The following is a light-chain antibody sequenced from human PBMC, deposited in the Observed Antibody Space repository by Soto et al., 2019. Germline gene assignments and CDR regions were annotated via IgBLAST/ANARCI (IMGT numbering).Light chain of an antibody. CDR1: QYISNN. V-gene: IGKV3-15*01. CDR2: GAS. CDR3: QEYNHWSSIT. J-gene: IGKJ5*01. Sequence: EIAMTQSPATLSVSLGERATLSCRASQYISNNLALYQQRPGQAPSLLIYGASTRATGVPARFSGSGSGTDFRLSISGLQSEYSEVYYCQEYNHWSSITFGQGTRLEIK.